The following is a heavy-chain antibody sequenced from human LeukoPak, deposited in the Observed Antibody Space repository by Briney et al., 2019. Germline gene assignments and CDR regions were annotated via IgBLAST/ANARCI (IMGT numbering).Heavy chain of an antibody. J-gene: IGHJ3*02. CDR1: GGSISSHY. D-gene: IGHD5-12*01. CDR3: ARVYGSGYDFRGAFDI. V-gene: IGHV4-59*11. Sequence: SETLSLTCNVSGGSISSHYWSWIRQPPGKGLEWIGYIYFLGSTNYNPSLKSRVTISVDMSKNQFSLKLSSVTAADTAVYYCARVYGSGYDFRGAFDIWDQGTMVTVSS. CDR2: IYFLGST.